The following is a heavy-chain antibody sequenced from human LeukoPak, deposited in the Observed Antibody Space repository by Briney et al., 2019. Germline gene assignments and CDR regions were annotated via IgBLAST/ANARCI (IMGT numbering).Heavy chain of an antibody. CDR3: AKDVEMATIFSSSDY. J-gene: IGHJ4*02. Sequence: PGGSLRLSCAASGFTFSSYAMSWVRQAPGKGLEWVSAISGSGGSTYYADSVKGRFTISRDNSKNTLYLQMNSLRAEDTAVYYCAKDVEMATIFSSSDYWGQGTLVTVSS. CDR2: ISGSGGST. D-gene: IGHD5-24*01. CDR1: GFTFSSYA. V-gene: IGHV3-23*01.